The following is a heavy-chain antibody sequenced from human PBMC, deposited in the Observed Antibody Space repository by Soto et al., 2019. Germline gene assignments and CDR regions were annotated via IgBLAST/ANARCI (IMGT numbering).Heavy chain of an antibody. CDR2: IFSNDEK. D-gene: IGHD6-13*01. CDR3: ARIRMAYSSSWYSVRWFDP. CDR1: GFSLSNARMG. V-gene: IGHV2-26*01. J-gene: IGHJ5*02. Sequence: SGPTLVNPTETLTLTCTVSGFSLSNARMGVSWIRQPPGKALEWLAHIFSNDEKSYSTSLKSRLTISKDTSKSQVVLTMTNMDPVDTATYYCARIRMAYSSSWYSVRWFDPWGQGTLVTVSS.